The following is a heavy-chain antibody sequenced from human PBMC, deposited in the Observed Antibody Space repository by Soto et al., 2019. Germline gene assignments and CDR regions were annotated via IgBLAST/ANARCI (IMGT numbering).Heavy chain of an antibody. CDR1: GYTFTDHY. Sequence: ASVKVSCKVSGYTFTDHYVHWVQQAPGKGLEWLGVVDPEESETIYAEKFQGRVTITADTSTDTAYMELRSLRSEDTGVYYCAYGSGSYLHYFEYWGQGTMVTVSS. D-gene: IGHD3-10*01. V-gene: IGHV1-69-2*01. J-gene: IGHJ4*02. CDR2: VDPEESET. CDR3: AYGSGSYLHYFEY.